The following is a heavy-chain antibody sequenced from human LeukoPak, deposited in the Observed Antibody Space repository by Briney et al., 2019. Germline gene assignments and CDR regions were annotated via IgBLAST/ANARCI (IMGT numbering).Heavy chain of an antibody. CDR3: ARGSGSYYIQAFDY. J-gene: IGHJ4*02. CDR1: GGTFSSYA. Sequence: SVKVSCKASGGTFSSYAISWVRQAPGQGLEWMGRIIPILGIANYAQKFQGRVTITADKSTSTAYMELSSLRSEDTAVYYCARGSGSYYIQAFDYWGQGTLVTVSS. CDR2: IIPILGIA. D-gene: IGHD1-26*01. V-gene: IGHV1-69*04.